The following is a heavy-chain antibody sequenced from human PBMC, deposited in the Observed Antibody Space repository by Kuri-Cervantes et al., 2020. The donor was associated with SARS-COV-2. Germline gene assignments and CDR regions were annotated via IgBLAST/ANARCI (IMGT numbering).Heavy chain of an antibody. CDR3: VRDGDHWNFDY. Sequence: GGSLRLSCAASGFTFSNFWMHWVRQAPGKGLVWVSRINSDGSYTDYAASVKGRFTITRDNAKNTLYLQMNSLRAEDTAVYYCVRDGDHWNFDYWGQGTLVTVSS. CDR1: GFTFSNFW. J-gene: IGHJ4*02. D-gene: IGHD1-1*01. V-gene: IGHV3-74*01. CDR2: INSDGSYT.